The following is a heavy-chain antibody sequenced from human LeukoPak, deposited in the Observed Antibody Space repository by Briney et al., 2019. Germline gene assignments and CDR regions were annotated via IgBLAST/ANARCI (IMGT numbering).Heavy chain of an antibody. CDR2: IHFDGSPK. D-gene: IGHD2-2*03. CDR3: ATDQCTSLSCDGYPGH. V-gene: IGHV3-30*02. Sequence: GGSLRLSSAASGFTFSSYGMHCVRQAPGKGLEWVAFIHFDGSPKYSGDSVKGRFTVSRDNSKNTLYLQMNSLRPEDTAVYYCATDQCTSLSCDGYPGHWGQGTLVTVSS. CDR1: GFTFSSYG. J-gene: IGHJ4*02.